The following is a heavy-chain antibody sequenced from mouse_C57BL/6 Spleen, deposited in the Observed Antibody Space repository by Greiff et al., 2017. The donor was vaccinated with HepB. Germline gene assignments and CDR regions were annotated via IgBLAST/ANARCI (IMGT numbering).Heavy chain of an antibody. CDR2: INPGSGGT. CDR3: ARQSYYYGSSSSFDY. CDR1: GYAFTNYL. Sequence: VQLVQPGAELVRPGTSVKVSCKASGYAFTNYLIEWVKQRPGQGLEWIGVINPGSGGTNYNEKFKGKATLTVDKSSSTAYMQLSSLTSEDSAVYFCARQSYYYGSSSSFDYWGQGTTLTVSS. D-gene: IGHD1-1*01. V-gene: IGHV1-54*01. J-gene: IGHJ2*01.